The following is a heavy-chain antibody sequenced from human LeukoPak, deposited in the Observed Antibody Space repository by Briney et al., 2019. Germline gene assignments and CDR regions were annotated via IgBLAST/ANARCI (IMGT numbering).Heavy chain of an antibody. V-gene: IGHV1-69*13. CDR3: ARSHCSSTSCSFEY. J-gene: IGHJ4*02. D-gene: IGHD2-2*01. Sequence: SVKVSCKASGGTFSSYAISWVRQAPGQGLEWMGGVIPIFSTANYAQKFQGRVTITADESTSTAYMELSSLRSEDTAVYYCARSHCSSTSCSFEYWGQGTLVTVSS. CDR2: VIPIFSTA. CDR1: GGTFSSYA.